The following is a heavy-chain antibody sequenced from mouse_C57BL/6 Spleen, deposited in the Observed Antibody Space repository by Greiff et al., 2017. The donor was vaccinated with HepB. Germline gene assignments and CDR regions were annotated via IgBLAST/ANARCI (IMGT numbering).Heavy chain of an antibody. CDR2: IDPETGGT. V-gene: IGHV1-15*01. J-gene: IGHJ4*01. D-gene: IGHD2-2*01. CDR1: GYTFTDYE. Sequence: QVQLQQSGAELVRPGASVTLSCKASGYTFTDYEMHWVKQTPVHGLEWIGAIDPETGGTAYNQKFKGKAILTADKSSSTAYMELRSLTSEDSAVYYCTRCGYDGWNAMDCWGQGTSVTVSS. CDR3: TRCGYDGWNAMDC.